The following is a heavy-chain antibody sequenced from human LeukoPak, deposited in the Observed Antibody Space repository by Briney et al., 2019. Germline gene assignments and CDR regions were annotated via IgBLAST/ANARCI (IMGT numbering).Heavy chain of an antibody. CDR2: IYPGDSDT. D-gene: IGHD5-18*01. Sequence: GESLKISCKGSGYSFTSYWIGWVRQMPGKGLEWMGIIYPGDSDTRYSPSFQGQVTISADKSISTAYLQWSSLKASDTAMYYCAIQGYSYGWSMYNWFDPWGQGTLVTVSS. J-gene: IGHJ5*02. CDR1: GYSFTSYW. V-gene: IGHV5-51*01. CDR3: AIQGYSYGWSMYNWFDP.